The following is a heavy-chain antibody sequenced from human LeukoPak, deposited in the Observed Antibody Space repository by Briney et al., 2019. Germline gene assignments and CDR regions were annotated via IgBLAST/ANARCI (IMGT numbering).Heavy chain of an antibody. Sequence: PSETLSLTCTVSGGSISSGDYYWSWIRQPPGKGLEWIGYIYYSGSTNYNPSLKSRVTISVDTSKNQFSLKLSSVTAADTAVYYCARAAREMATTPDFDYWGQGTLVTVSS. CDR1: GGSISSGDYY. D-gene: IGHD5-24*01. CDR3: ARAAREMATTPDFDY. CDR2: IYYSGST. V-gene: IGHV4-61*08. J-gene: IGHJ4*02.